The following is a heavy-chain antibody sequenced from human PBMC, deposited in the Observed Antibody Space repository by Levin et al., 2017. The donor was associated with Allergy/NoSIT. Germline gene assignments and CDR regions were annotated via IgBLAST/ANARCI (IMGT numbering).Heavy chain of an antibody. CDR1: GGTFSSYT. V-gene: IGHV1-69*04. J-gene: IGHJ5*02. Sequence: GASVKVSCKASGGTFSSYTISWVRQAPGQGLTWMGMIIPILGVANYAQKFQGRITITADTSTSTAYMELSSLRSEDTAVYYCAREHGRRYWSGGSCYNWFDPWSQGTLVTVSS. CDR3: AREHGRRYWSGGSCYNWFDP. D-gene: IGHD2-15*01. CDR2: IIPILGVA.